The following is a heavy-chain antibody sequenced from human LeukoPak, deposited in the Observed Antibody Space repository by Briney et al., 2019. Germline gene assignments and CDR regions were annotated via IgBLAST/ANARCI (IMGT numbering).Heavy chain of an antibody. V-gene: IGHV3-74*01. CDR3: ASVSIVGATTDY. CDR1: GFTFSSYW. Sequence: GGSLRLSCAASGFTFSSYWMHWVRHAPGKGLVWVSRINSDGSSTSYADSVKGRFTISRDNAKNTLYLQMNSLRAEDTAVYYCASVSIVGATTDYWGQGTLVTVSS. D-gene: IGHD1-26*01. J-gene: IGHJ4*02. CDR2: INSDGSST.